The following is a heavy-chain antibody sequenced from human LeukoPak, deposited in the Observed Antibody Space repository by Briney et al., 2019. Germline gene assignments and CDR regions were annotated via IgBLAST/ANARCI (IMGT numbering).Heavy chain of an antibody. CDR2: IIPIFGTA. CDR3: ARGPGIVGARDSDY. Sequence: ASVKVSCKASGGTFSSYAISWVRQAPGLGLEWMGRIIPIFGTANYAQKFQGRVTITTDESTSTAYMELSSLRSEDTAVYYCARGPGIVGARDSDYWGQGTLVTVSS. V-gene: IGHV1-69*05. CDR1: GGTFSSYA. J-gene: IGHJ4*02. D-gene: IGHD1-26*01.